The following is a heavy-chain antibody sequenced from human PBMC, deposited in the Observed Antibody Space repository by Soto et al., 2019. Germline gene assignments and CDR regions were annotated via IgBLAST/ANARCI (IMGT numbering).Heavy chain of an antibody. D-gene: IGHD2-2*01. J-gene: IGHJ6*02. CDR1: GFTFSSYG. Sequence: QVQLVESGGGVVQPGRSLRLSCAASGFTFSSYGMHWVRKAPGKGLEWVAVIWYDGSNKYYADSVKGRFTISRDKYKNTLHLQMNSLRAEDTAVYYCARAGAMRSAVHYYGMYVWGQGTTVTVSS. CDR3: ARAGAMRSAVHYYGMYV. V-gene: IGHV3-33*01. CDR2: IWYDGSNK.